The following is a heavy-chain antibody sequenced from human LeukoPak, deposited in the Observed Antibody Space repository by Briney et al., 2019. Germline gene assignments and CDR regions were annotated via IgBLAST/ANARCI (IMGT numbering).Heavy chain of an antibody. J-gene: IGHJ4*02. Sequence: ASVKVSCKASGYTFTGYYMHWVRQAPGQGLEWMGWINPNSGGTNYAQKFQGRVTMTRDTSISTAYMELSRLRSDDTAVYYCARFSSGWYVVDYWGQGTLVTVSS. CDR1: GYTFTGYY. V-gene: IGHV1-2*02. CDR3: ARFSSGWYVVDY. D-gene: IGHD6-19*01. CDR2: INPNSGGT.